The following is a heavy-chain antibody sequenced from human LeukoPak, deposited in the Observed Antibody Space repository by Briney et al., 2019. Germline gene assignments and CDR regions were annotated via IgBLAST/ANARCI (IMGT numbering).Heavy chain of an antibody. J-gene: IGHJ5*02. CDR3: ARSPGALSWFDP. V-gene: IGHV1-2*02. CDR1: GYTFTGYY. CDR2: INPNSGGT. Sequence: GASVKVSCKASGYTFTGYYMHWVRQAPGQGLEWMGWINPNSGGTNYAQKFQGRVTMTRDTSISTAYMELSGLRSDDTAVYYCARSPGALSWFDPWGQGTLVTVSS.